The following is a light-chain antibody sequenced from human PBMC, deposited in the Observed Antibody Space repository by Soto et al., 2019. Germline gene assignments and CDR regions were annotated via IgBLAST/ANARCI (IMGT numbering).Light chain of an antibody. J-gene: IGKJ5*01. Sequence: EIVLTQSPGTLSLSPGERTTLYCRASQSVTSSNLAWYQQRPGQAPRLVIYGASSWATDMPDSCSRSRSGTYYSLTISRLALEDFEVDYWQHYYYSSFTFG. V-gene: IGKV3-20*01. CDR1: QSVTSSN. CDR3: QHYYYSSFT. CDR2: GAS.